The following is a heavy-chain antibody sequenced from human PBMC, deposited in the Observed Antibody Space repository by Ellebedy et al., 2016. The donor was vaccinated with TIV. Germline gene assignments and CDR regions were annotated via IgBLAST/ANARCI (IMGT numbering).Heavy chain of an antibody. CDR3: AKTTARALNNWFDP. CDR1: GGSISSYY. V-gene: IGHV4-59*01. J-gene: IGHJ5*02. D-gene: IGHD1-7*01. CDR2: IYYSGST. Sequence: MPSETLSLTCTVSGGSISSYYWSWIRQPPGKGLEWIGYIYYSGSTNYNPSLKSRVTISVDTSKNQFSLKLSSVTAADTAVYYCAKTTARALNNWFDPWGQGTLVTVSS.